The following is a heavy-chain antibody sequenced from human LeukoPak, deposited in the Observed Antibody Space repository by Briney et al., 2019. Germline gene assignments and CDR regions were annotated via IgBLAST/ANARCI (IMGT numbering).Heavy chain of an antibody. D-gene: IGHD3-3*01. V-gene: IGHV3-7*01. CDR2: IREDGSEK. CDR1: GFTFSSYW. Sequence: PGGSLRLSCAASGFTFSSYWMTWVRQAPGKGLEWVANIREDGSEKYYVDSVKGRFTVSRDNAKNSLYLQVNSLGAEDTAVYYCARLNYDFWSGVWEGYYMDVWGKGTTVTVSS. J-gene: IGHJ6*03. CDR3: ARLNYDFWSGVWEGYYMDV.